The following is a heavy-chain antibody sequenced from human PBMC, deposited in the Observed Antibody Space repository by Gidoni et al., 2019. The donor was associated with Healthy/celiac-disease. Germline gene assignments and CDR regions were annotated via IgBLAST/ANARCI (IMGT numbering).Heavy chain of an antibody. J-gene: IGHJ4*02. D-gene: IGHD2-15*01. V-gene: IGHV4-39*01. Sequence: QLQLQESGPGLVKPSETLSLTCTVSGGSISSSRYYWGWIRQPPGKALDWIGSIYYSGSTYYNPSLKSRVTISVDTSKNQFSLKLSSVTAADTAVYYCASQSGHCSGGSCFGDWGQGTLVTVSS. CDR1: GGSISSSRYY. CDR2: IYYSGST. CDR3: ASQSGHCSGGSCFGD.